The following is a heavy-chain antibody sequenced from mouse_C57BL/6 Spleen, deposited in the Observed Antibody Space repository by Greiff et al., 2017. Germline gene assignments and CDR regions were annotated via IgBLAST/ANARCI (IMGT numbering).Heavy chain of an antibody. Sequence: VKLMESGAELVRPGTSVKVSCKASGYAFTNYLIEWVKQRPGQGLEWIGVINPGSGGTNYNEKFKGKATLTADKSSSTAYMQLSSLTSEDSAVYFCARGGGRYWGQGTTLTVSS. CDR1: GYAFTNYL. J-gene: IGHJ2*01. CDR3: ARGGGRY. V-gene: IGHV1-54*01. CDR2: INPGSGGT.